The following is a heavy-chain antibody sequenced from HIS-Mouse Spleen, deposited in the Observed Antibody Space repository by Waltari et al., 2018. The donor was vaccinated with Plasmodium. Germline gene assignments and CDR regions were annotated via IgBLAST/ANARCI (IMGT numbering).Heavy chain of an antibody. J-gene: IGHJ3*02. Sequence: QVQLQQWGAGLLKPSETLSLTRAVYGGSFSGYYWSWIRQPPGKGLEWIGEINHSGSTNYNPSLKSRVTISVDTSKNQFSLKLSSVTAADTAVYYCARAPIRDAFDIWGQGTMVTVSS. D-gene: IGHD3-9*01. CDR2: INHSGST. CDR1: GGSFSGYY. CDR3: ARAPIRDAFDI. V-gene: IGHV4-34*01.